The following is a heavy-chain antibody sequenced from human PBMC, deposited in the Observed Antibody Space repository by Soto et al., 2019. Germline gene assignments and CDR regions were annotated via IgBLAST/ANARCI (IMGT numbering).Heavy chain of an antibody. J-gene: IGHJ3*02. Sequence: PGGTLRLSCDASGFSLGSYWMTCVLQPPGKELEWVANVNYDGGSTSYLASVRGRFTISRDNVGNSLSLQMDSLRAADTGLYFCARDVSPGTSTWYVDAFEIWGQGTMVTLSS. V-gene: IGHV3-7*05. D-gene: IGHD3-10*01. CDR3: ARDVSPGTSTWYVDAFEI. CDR2: VNYDGGST. CDR1: GFSLGSYW.